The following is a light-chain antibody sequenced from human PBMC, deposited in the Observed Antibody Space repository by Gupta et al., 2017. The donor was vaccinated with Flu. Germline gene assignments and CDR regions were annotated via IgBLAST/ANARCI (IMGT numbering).Light chain of an antibody. V-gene: IGKV1-39*01. Sequence: PSSLSASVGDRVTITCRASQSISTYLNWYQKKLGKAPKLLMYAASNLQSGVPSRFSGSGSGTDFTLTISSLQPEDFAAYYCQQSNNTPCTFGQGTKLEIK. J-gene: IGKJ2*02. CDR2: AAS. CDR3: QQSNNTPCT. CDR1: QSISTY.